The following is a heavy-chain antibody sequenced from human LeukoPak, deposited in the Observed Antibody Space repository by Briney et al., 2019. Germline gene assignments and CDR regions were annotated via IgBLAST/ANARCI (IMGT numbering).Heavy chain of an antibody. J-gene: IGHJ4*02. V-gene: IGHV3-23*01. CDR2: ISGSGGST. D-gene: IGHD6-13*01. CDR3: AKDSSSSWYYFDY. CDR1: GFTFSSYA. Sequence: GGSLRLSCAASGFTFSSYAMSWVRQAPGKGLEWVSAISGSGGSTYYADSVKGRFTISRDNSKNTLCLQMNSLRAEDTAVYYRAKDSSSSWYYFDYWGQGTLVTVSS.